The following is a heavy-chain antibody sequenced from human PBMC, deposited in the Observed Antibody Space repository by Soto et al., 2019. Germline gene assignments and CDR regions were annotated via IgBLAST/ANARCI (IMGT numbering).Heavy chain of an antibody. J-gene: IGHJ3*02. Sequence: GGSLRLSCAASGFTFSSYWMSWVRQAPGKGLEWVANIKQDGSEKYYVDSVKGRFTISRDNAKNSLYLQMNSLRAEDTALFFFAGVEWANWPQLGDAFDIWGQGTMVTVSS. CDR1: GFTFSSYW. CDR2: IKQDGSEK. V-gene: IGHV3-7*01. D-gene: IGHD6-6*01. CDR3: AGVEWANWPQLGDAFDI.